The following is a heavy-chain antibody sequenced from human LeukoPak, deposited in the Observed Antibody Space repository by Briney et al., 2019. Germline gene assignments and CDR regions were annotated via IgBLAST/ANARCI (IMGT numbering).Heavy chain of an antibody. V-gene: IGHV4-34*01. J-gene: IGHJ5*02. Sequence: SETLSLTCAVYGGSFSGYYWSWIRQPPGKGLEWIGEINHSGSTNYNPSLKSRVTISVDTSKNQFSLKLSSVTAADTAVYYCARQRIGKVGATVNWFDPWGQGTLVTVSS. CDR1: GGSFSGYY. D-gene: IGHD1-26*01. CDR3: ARQRIGKVGATVNWFDP. CDR2: INHSGST.